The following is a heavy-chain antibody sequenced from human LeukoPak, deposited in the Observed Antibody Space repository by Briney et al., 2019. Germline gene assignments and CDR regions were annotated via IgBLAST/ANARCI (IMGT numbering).Heavy chain of an antibody. CDR1: GGSISSYY. CDR2: IYTSGST. Sequence: SETLSLTCTVSGGSISSYYWSWIRQPAGKGLEWIGRIYTSGSTNYNSSLKSRVTMSVDTSKNQFSLKLSSVTAADTAVYYCARDRRGWPYDFWSGYYTGIGWFDPWGQGTLVTVSS. D-gene: IGHD3-3*01. CDR3: ARDRRGWPYDFWSGYYTGIGWFDP. V-gene: IGHV4-4*07. J-gene: IGHJ5*02.